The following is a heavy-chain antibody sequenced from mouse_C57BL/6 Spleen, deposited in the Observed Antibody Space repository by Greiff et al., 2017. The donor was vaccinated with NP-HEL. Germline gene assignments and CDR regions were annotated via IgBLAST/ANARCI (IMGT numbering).Heavy chain of an antibody. Sequence: VQLQQSGPVLVKPGASVKMSCKASGYTFTDYYMNWVKQSHGKSLEWIGVINPYNGGTSYNQKFKGKATLTVDKSSSTAYMELNSLTSEDSAVYYCARPITTATYYYAMDYWGQGTSVTVSS. CDR2: INPYNGGT. V-gene: IGHV1-19*01. CDR3: ARPITTATYYYAMDY. CDR1: GYTFTDYY. D-gene: IGHD1-2*01. J-gene: IGHJ4*01.